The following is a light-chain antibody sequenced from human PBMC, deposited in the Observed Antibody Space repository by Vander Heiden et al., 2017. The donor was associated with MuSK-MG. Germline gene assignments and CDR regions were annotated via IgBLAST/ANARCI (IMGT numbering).Light chain of an antibody. CDR2: RAS. V-gene: IGKV1-5*03. CDR3: QQDSSRSWT. J-gene: IGKJ1*01. Sequence: IQMTQSPSTVSASVGDRVTITCRASQSIGTWLAWYQQKPGKAPNLLIYRASSLESGAPSRFSGSGSGTEFTLTISSLQPDDFASYYCQQDSSRSWTFGQGTKVEIK. CDR1: QSIGTW.